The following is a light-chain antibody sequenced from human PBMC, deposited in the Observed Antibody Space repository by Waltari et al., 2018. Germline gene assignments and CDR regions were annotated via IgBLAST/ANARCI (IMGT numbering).Light chain of an antibody. V-gene: IGLV2-23*02. J-gene: IGLJ3*02. CDR2: EVI. Sequence: QSALTQPASVSGSPGQSITISCTGTSSDVGFYNLVSWYQQHPDKAPKLMVYEVIERLLGGSTRFSGSKSGNTASLTISGLQAEDEADYYCCSYAGRNIWVFGGGTKVTVL. CDR3: CSYAGRNIWV. CDR1: SSDVGFYNL.